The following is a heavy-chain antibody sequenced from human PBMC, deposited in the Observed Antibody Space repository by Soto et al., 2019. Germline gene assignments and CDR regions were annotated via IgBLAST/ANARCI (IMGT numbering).Heavy chain of an antibody. J-gene: IGHJ4*02. D-gene: IGHD2-2*01. V-gene: IGHV4-59*01. CDR2: IYYSGST. CDR1: GGSISSYY. CDR3: ARGRLVPAVNFDY. Sequence: PSETLSLTYTVSGGSISSYYWSWIRQPPGKGLEWIGYIYYSGSTNYNPSLKSRVTISVDTSKNQFSLKLSSVTAADTAVYYCARGRLVPAVNFDYWGLGTLVTVS.